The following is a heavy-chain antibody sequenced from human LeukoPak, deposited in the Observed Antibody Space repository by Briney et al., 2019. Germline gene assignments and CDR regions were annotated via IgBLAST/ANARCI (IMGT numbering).Heavy chain of an antibody. CDR2: MNPNSGNT. J-gene: IGHJ6*02. CDR3: ARANYYYYGMDV. V-gene: IGHV1-8*01. Sequence: ASVKVSCTASGYTFTSYDINWVRQATGQGLEWMGWMNPNSGNTGYAQKFQGRVTMTRNTSISTAYMELSSLRSEDTAVYYCARANYYYYGMDVWGQGTTVTVSS. CDR1: GYTFTSYD.